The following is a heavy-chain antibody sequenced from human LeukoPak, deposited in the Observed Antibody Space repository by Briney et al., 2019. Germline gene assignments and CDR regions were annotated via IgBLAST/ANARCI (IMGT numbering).Heavy chain of an antibody. D-gene: IGHD3-22*01. Sequence: SETLSLTCTVSGGSISSYYWSWIRQPPGKGLEWIGEINHSGSTNYNPSLKSRVTISIDTSKNQFSLKLSSVTAADTAVYYCARGSPRYYDSSGYYPNDYYYYYGMDVWGQGTTVTVSS. V-gene: IGHV4-34*01. CDR2: INHSGST. J-gene: IGHJ6*02. CDR3: ARGSPRYYDSSGYYPNDYYYYYGMDV. CDR1: GGSISSYY.